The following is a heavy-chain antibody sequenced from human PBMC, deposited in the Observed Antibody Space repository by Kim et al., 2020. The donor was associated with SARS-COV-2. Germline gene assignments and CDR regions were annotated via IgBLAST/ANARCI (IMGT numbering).Heavy chain of an antibody. D-gene: IGHD2-2*01. CDR3: ARVRDIVVVPAAIGY. J-gene: IGHJ4*02. V-gene: IGHV4-34*01. Sequence: SLKSRVTISVDTSKNQFALKLSSVTAADTAVYYCARVRDIVVVPAAIGYWGQGTLVTVSS.